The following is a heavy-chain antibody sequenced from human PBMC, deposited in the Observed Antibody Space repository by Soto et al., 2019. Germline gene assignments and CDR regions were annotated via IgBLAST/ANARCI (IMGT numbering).Heavy chain of an antibody. CDR2: ISYDGSNK. V-gene: IGHV3-30-3*01. D-gene: IGHD3-22*01. CDR3: ARELTTMIVVVPGLW. CDR1: GFTFSSYA. J-gene: IGHJ4*02. Sequence: GGSLRLSCAASGFTFSSYAMHWVRQAPGKGLEWVAVISYDGSNKYYADSVKGRFTISRDNSKNTLYLQMNSLRAEDTAVYYCARELTTMIVVVPGLWWGQGTLVTVSS.